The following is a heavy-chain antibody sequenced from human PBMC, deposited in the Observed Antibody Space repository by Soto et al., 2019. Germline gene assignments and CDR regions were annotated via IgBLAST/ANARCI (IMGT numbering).Heavy chain of an antibody. D-gene: IGHD3-10*01. CDR2: ILNDGSIG. Sequence: QVQLVESGGGVVQPGRSLRLSCAASGFTFSNYGMHWVRQATSKGLEWVAVILNDGSIGYHADSVKDRFTISRDNSKNTMYLQMNRLRAEDTVVYYCARDDEYSGNGMDVWAQGTTVTVS. V-gene: IGHV3-33*01. CDR3: ARDDEYSGNGMDV. CDR1: GFTFSNYG. J-gene: IGHJ6*02.